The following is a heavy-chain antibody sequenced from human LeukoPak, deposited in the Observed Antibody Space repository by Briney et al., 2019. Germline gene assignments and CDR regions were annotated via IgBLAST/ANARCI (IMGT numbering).Heavy chain of an antibody. D-gene: IGHD2-21*01. CDR1: GFRFSSYS. CDR3: ARGIDDAFDI. V-gene: IGHV3-21*06. J-gene: IGHJ3*02. CDR2: ISTSSSYI. Sequence: GGSLRLSCAVSGFRFSSYSMNWVRQAPGKGLEWVSSISTSSSYIYYADSVKGRFTISRDNSKNTLYLQMNSLRAEDTAVYYCARGIDDAFDIWGQGTMVTVSS.